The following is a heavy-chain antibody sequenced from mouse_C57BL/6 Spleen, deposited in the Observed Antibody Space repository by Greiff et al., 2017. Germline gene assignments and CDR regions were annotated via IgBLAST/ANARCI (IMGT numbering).Heavy chain of an antibody. D-gene: IGHD2-2*01. CDR1: GYTFTSYW. V-gene: IGHV1-55*01. Sequence: QVQLQPPWAELVKPGASVKMSCKASGYTFTSYWITWVKQRPGQGLEWIGDIYPGSGCPNYNEKFKGKATLTVDTSSSTAYMQLSSLTSEDSAVYYCAAGGLRRTDYWGQGTTLTVDS. J-gene: IGHJ2*01. CDR2: IYPGSGCP. CDR3: AAGGLRRTDY.